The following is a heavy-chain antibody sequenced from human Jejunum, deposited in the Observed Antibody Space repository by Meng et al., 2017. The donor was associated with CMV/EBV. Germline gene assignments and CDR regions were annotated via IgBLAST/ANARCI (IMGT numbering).Heavy chain of an antibody. CDR1: GFPFRTSG. D-gene: IGHD1-14*01. Sequence: CAASGFPFRTSGMIWVRQAPGKGLEWVSTISGSGTNTYYADSVKGRFTISRDNSKNTLFLQMNSLRAEDTAAYYCAKVGSYNHLDYWGQGPLVTVSS. CDR3: AKVGSYNHLDY. J-gene: IGHJ4*02. CDR2: ISGSGTNT. V-gene: IGHV3-23*01.